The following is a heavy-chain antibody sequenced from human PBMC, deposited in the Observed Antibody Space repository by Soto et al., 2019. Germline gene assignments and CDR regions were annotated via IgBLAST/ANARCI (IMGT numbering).Heavy chain of an antibody. CDR3: ARGTTLAIFDYGMDV. V-gene: IGHV3-30-3*01. CDR1: GGTFTSYA. CDR2: ISNDGSNY. J-gene: IGHJ6*02. D-gene: IGHD3-3*01. Sequence: PGVPLRLSCAASGGTFTSYAMHWVRQDPGKGLEWVAVISNDGSNYYYADSVRGRFTISRDNTKNTLFLQMSSLRGEDSGVYYCARGTTLAIFDYGMDVWGQGTTVTVSS.